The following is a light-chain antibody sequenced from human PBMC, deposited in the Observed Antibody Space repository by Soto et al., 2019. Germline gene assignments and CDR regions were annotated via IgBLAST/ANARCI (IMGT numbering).Light chain of an antibody. CDR3: QTWGTAIHDVV. CDR2: LNSDGSH. CDR1: SGYNNYA. V-gene: IGLV4-69*02. Sequence: QPVLTQSPSGSASLGASVKLTCTLSSGYNNYAIAWHQQQPEKGPRYLMKLNSDGSHSQGDGIPDRFSGSSSGAERHLTISSLQSEDEADYYCQTWGTAIHDVVFGGGTKLTVL. J-gene: IGLJ2*01.